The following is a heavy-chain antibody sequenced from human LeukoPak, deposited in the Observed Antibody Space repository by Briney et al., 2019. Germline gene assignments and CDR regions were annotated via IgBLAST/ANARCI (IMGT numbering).Heavy chain of an antibody. CDR1: GGSISSYY. D-gene: IGHD2-15*01. CDR2: IYYSGST. J-gene: IGHJ4*02. Sequence: SETLSLTCTVSGGSISSYYWSWIRQPPGKGLEWIGYIYYSGSTNYNPSLKSRVTISVDTSKSQFSLKLRSVTAADTAVYYCARVTGYVIEDNFDYWGQGTLVTVSS. V-gene: IGHV4-59*01. CDR3: ARVTGYVIEDNFDY.